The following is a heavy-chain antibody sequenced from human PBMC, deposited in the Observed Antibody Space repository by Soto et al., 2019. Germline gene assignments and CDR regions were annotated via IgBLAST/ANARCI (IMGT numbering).Heavy chain of an antibody. Sequence: VRLVQSGAEVNKPGASVKVSCKASGYTFYDYGIHWVRQAPGQRLEWMGWIDPDKGNTKYSEKFQDRVTISRDTSASTVYMELSSLRSEDTAVYYCAKDSWVTTWYFDLWGGGTLVTVSS. CDR2: IDPDKGNT. CDR3: AKDSWVTTWYFDL. CDR1: GYTFYDYG. J-gene: IGHJ2*01. V-gene: IGHV1-3*01. D-gene: IGHD2-21*02.